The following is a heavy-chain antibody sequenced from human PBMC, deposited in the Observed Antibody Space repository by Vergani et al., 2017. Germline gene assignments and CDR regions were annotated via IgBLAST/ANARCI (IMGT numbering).Heavy chain of an antibody. Sequence: EVQLVESGGGLVQPGGSLRLSCAASGFTFSSYWMSWVRQAPGKGLEWVANIKQDGSEKYYVDSVKGRFTISRDNAKNSLYLQMNSLRAEDTALYYCAKDLRTDYGDYYYYGMDVWGQGTTVTVSS. CDR3: AKDLRTDYGDYYYYGMDV. V-gene: IGHV3-7*03. CDR2: IKQDGSEK. D-gene: IGHD4-17*01. J-gene: IGHJ6*02. CDR1: GFTFSSYW.